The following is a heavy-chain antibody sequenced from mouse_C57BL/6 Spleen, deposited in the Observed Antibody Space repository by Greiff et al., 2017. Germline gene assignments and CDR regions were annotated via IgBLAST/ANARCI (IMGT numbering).Heavy chain of an antibody. CDR3: ARGHYGYDGQGFDV. V-gene: IGHV1-64*01. CDR1: GYTFTSYW. D-gene: IGHD2-2*01. Sequence: QVQLQQPGAELVKPGASVKLSCKASGYTFTSYWMHWVKQRPGQGLEWIGMIHPNSGSTNYNEKFKSKATLTVDKSSSTAYMQLSSLTSEDSAVYYCARGHYGYDGQGFDVWGTGTTVTVSS. J-gene: IGHJ1*03. CDR2: IHPNSGST.